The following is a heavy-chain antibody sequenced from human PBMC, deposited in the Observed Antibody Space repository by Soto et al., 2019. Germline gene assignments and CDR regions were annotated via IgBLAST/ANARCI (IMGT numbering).Heavy chain of an antibody. CDR1: GFTFGDYA. J-gene: IGHJ6*02. Sequence: GGSLRLSCTTSGFTFGDYAMCWFRQAPGKGLEWVGVVRSKAYGGTTDYAASVKGRFDISRDDSKSVAYLQMNSVTTEDTAVYFCARSPYTTGYHYGMDVWGQGTTVTVSS. CDR3: ARSPYTTGYHYGMDV. CDR2: VRSKAYGGTT. D-gene: IGHD1-1*01. V-gene: IGHV3-49*03.